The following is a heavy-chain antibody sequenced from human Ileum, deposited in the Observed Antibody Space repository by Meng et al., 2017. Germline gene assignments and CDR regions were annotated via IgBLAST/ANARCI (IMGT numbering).Heavy chain of an antibody. J-gene: IGHJ4*02. CDR1: NGSLTNVNYY. Sequence: QVQLQESGSGLVKPSQTLSLTRSVSNGSLTNVNYYWYWIRQAPGQALEHIGYIYYDGSSYATPSLKSRVTMSIDTSTNQFSLRLDSVTAADTAVYYCAREFYVDTAMVIDSWGPGALVTVSS. CDR3: AREFYVDTAMVIDS. V-gene: IGHV4-30-4*01. CDR2: IYYDGSS. D-gene: IGHD5-18*01.